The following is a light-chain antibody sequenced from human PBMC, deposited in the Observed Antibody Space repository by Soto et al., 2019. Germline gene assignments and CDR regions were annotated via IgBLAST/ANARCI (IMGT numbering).Light chain of an antibody. J-gene: IGLJ2*01. CDR2: DNN. CDR1: SSNIGNHY. Sequence: QSVLTQPPSLSAAPGQNVTISCSGSSSNIGNHYVSWYQHLPCTAPRLLIYDNNNRPSGIPDRFSASKSVTSATLGITGLHTGDEADYYCAAWDSSLSSGVFGGGTKLAVL. CDR3: AAWDSSLSSGV. V-gene: IGLV1-51*01.